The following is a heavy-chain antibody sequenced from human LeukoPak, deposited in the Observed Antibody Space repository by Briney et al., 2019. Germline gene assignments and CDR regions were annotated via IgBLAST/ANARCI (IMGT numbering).Heavy chain of an antibody. J-gene: IGHJ3*02. V-gene: IGHV4-30-4*01. CDR3: ARAQRYDILTGYYFGAFDI. CDR1: GGSISSGDYY. D-gene: IGHD3-9*01. CDR2: IYYSGST. Sequence: SQTLSLTCTVSGGSISSGDYYRSWIRQPPGKGLEWIGYIYYSGSTYYNPSLKSRVTISVDTSKNQFSLKLSSVTAADTAVYYCARAQRYDILTGYYFGAFDIWGQGTMVTVSS.